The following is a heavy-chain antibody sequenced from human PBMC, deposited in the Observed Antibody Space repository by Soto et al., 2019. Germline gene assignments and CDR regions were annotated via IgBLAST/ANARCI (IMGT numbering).Heavy chain of an antibody. J-gene: IGHJ6*02. CDR3: ARLRDYDFWSGYYHHYYYYGMDV. Sequence: SETLSLTCAVYGGSFSGYYWSWIRQPPGKGLEWIGEINHSGSTNYNPSLKSRVTISVDTSKNQFPLKLSSVTAADTAVYYCARLRDYDFWSGYYHHYYYYGMDVWGQGTTVTVSS. D-gene: IGHD3-3*01. CDR1: GGSFSGYY. CDR2: INHSGST. V-gene: IGHV4-34*01.